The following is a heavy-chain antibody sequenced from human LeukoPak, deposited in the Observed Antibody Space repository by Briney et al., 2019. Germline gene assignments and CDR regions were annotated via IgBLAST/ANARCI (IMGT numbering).Heavy chain of an antibody. CDR3: ARAFDTSWDYYYMDV. Sequence: GGSLRLSCAASGFTFSCYWMSWVRQAPGKGLEWVANIKQDGSEKYYVDSVKGRFTISRDNAKNSLYLQMNSLRAEDTAVYYCARAFDTSWDYYYMDVWGKGTTVTVSS. CDR2: IKQDGSEK. V-gene: IGHV3-7*01. D-gene: IGHD2-2*01. J-gene: IGHJ6*03. CDR1: GFTFSCYW.